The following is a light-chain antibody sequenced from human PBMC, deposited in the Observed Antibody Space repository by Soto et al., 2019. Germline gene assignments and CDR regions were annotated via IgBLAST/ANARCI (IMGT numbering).Light chain of an antibody. CDR1: SSDVGGYNY. CDR2: DVS. Sequence: QSALTQPPSASGSPGQSVTISCTGTSSDVGGYNYVSWYQQHPGIAPKLMIYDVSKRPSGVPDRFSGSKSGSTASLTVSGLQPEDEADYYCSSYAGGNNLVFGGGTQLTVL. CDR3: SSYAGGNNLV. J-gene: IGLJ3*02. V-gene: IGLV2-8*01.